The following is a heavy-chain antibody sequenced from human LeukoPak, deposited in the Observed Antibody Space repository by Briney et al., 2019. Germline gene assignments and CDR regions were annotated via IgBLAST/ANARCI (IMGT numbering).Heavy chain of an antibody. Sequence: ASVKVSCXASGYTFTGYYMHWVRQAPGQGLEWMGRINPNSGGTNYAQRFQGRVTMTRDTSISTEYMELSRLRSDDPAVYYCAREYSYGAGQDYWGQGTLVTVSS. CDR2: INPNSGGT. CDR1: GYTFTGYY. J-gene: IGHJ4*02. CDR3: AREYSYGAGQDY. D-gene: IGHD5-18*01. V-gene: IGHV1-2*06.